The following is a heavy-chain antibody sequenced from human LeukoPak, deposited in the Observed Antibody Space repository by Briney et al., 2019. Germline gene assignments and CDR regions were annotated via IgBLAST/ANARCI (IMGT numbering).Heavy chain of an antibody. D-gene: IGHD5-18*01. CDR1: GGSISHYY. CDR3: AGGDTAMVTAAFDI. V-gene: IGHV4-59*12. J-gene: IGHJ3*02. Sequence: PSETLSLTCTVSGGSISHYYWSWIRRPPGKGLEWIGYIYYSGSTNYNPSLKSRVTISVDTSKNQFSLKLSSVTAADTAVYYCAGGDTAMVTAAFDIWGQGTMVTVSS. CDR2: IYYSGST.